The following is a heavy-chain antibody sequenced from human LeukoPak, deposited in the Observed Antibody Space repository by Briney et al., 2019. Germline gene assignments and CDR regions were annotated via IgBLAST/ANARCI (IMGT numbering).Heavy chain of an antibody. V-gene: IGHV4-34*01. D-gene: IGHD3-3*02. Sequence: SETLSLTCAVYGGSFSGYYWSWIRQPPGKGLEWIGEINHSGSTNYKPSLKSRVTISVDTSKNQFSLKLSSVTAADTAMYYCARHFTGRSPAGYWGQGTLVTVSS. CDR2: INHSGST. CDR3: ARHFTGRSPAGY. CDR1: GGSFSGYY. J-gene: IGHJ4*02.